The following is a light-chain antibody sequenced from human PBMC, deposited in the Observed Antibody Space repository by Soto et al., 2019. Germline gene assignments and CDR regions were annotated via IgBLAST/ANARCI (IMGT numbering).Light chain of an antibody. CDR3: QQSYSTPFT. Sequence: DIQMTQSPSSLSASVGDRVTITCRASQSISSYLNWYQQKPGKAPKLLIYAASRLQSGVPSRFSGSGSGTDFTLTIRNLQPEDFATYYCQQSYSTPFTFGPGTKVDIK. CDR1: QSISSY. V-gene: IGKV1-39*01. CDR2: AAS. J-gene: IGKJ3*01.